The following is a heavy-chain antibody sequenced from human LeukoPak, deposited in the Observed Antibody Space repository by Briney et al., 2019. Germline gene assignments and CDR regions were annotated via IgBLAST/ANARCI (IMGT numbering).Heavy chain of an antibody. CDR1: GGSFSGYY. Sequence: SETLSLTCAVYGGSFSGYYWSWIRQPPGKGLEWIGEINHSGSTSYNPSLKSRVTISVDTSKNQFSLKLSSVTAADTAVYYCARPRRGSSGWYGYFQHWGQGTLVTVSS. D-gene: IGHD6-19*01. CDR3: ARPRRGSSGWYGYFQH. CDR2: INHSGST. J-gene: IGHJ1*01. V-gene: IGHV4-34*01.